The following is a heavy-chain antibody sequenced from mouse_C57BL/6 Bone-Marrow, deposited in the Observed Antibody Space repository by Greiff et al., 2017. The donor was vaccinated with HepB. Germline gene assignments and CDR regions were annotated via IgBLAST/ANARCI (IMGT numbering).Heavy chain of an antibody. CDR2: IYPRSGNT. CDR3: ARKEGWLLPWFAY. CDR1: GYTFTSYG. J-gene: IGHJ3*01. D-gene: IGHD2-3*01. V-gene: IGHV1-81*01. Sequence: VKLQESGAELARPGASVKLSCKASGYTFTSYGISWVKQSTGQGLEWIGEIYPRSGNTYYNEKFKGKATLTADKSSSTAYMELRSPTSEDSAVYFCARKEGWLLPWFAYWGQGTLVTVSA.